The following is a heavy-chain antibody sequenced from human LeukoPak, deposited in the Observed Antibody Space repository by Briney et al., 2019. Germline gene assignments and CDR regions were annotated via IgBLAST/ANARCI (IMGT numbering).Heavy chain of an antibody. Sequence: GSLRLSCAASGFTFSAYGMHWVRQAPGKGLEWVAFIRYGGSTKYYADSVEGRFTISRDNSKSTLYLQMNSLRAEDTAVYYCAKDWRWKQNIYGMNVWGQGTSVTVSS. CDR1: GFTFSAYG. V-gene: IGHV3-30*02. D-gene: IGHD5-24*01. J-gene: IGHJ6*02. CDR2: IRYGGSTK. CDR3: AKDWRWKQNIYGMNV.